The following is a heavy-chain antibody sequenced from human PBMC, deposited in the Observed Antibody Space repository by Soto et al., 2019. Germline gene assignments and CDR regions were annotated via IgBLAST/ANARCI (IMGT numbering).Heavy chain of an antibody. J-gene: IGHJ4*02. CDR2: ISGSGGST. V-gene: IGHV3-23*01. Sequence: EVQLLESGGGLVQPGGSLRLSCAASGFTFSSYAMNWVRQAPGKGLEWVSGISGSGGSTYYADSVKGRFTISRDNSKNTLYLQMNSLRAEDTAVYYCAKDLKRFDFWTGSGPYFVYWGQGTLVTVSS. D-gene: IGHD3-3*01. CDR1: GFTFSSYA. CDR3: AKDLKRFDFWTGSGPYFVY.